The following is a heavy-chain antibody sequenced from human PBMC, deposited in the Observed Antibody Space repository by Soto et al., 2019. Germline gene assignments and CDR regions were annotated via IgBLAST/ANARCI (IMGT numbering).Heavy chain of an antibody. CDR3: ARPPTYLDSNYFDY. CDR2: IKQDGSEK. CDR1: GFTFSSYW. D-gene: IGHD1-26*01. V-gene: IGHV3-7*01. Sequence: GGSLRLSCAASGFTFSSYWMSWVRQAPGKGLEWVANIKQDGSEKYYVDSVKGRFTISRDNAKNSLYLQMNSLRAEDTAVYYCARPPTYLDSNYFDYWGQGTLVTVSS. J-gene: IGHJ4*02.